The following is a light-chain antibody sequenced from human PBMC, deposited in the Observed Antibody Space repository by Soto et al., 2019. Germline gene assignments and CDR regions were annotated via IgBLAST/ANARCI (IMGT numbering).Light chain of an antibody. Sequence: SYELTQPTSVSVAPGKTARITCGGNNIGSKSVQWYQQKPGQAPVLGIYYDSDRPSGIPERVSGSNSGNTATLTISRVEAGDEADYYCQVWDSSSDNQDYVFGTGTKRTVL. CDR2: YDS. V-gene: IGLV3-21*04. J-gene: IGLJ1*01. CDR1: NIGSKS. CDR3: QVWDSSSDNQDYV.